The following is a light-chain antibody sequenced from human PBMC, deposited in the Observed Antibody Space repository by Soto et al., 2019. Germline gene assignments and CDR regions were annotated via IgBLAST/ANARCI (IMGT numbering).Light chain of an antibody. CDR3: QQYYSYPLT. Sequence: IQMTQSPSSFSASTGDRVTITCRAGQGISSYLAWYQQKPGKAPKLLIYAASTLQSGVPSRFSGSGSGTDFTLTISCLQSEDFATYYCQQYYSYPLTFGGGTKVDIK. CDR1: QGISSY. V-gene: IGKV1-8*01. J-gene: IGKJ4*01. CDR2: AAS.